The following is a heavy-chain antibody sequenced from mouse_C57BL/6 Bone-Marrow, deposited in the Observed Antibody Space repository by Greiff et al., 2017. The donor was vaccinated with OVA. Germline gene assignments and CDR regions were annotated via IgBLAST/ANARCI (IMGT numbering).Heavy chain of an antibody. D-gene: IGHD1-1*01. CDR2: IYPGSGST. J-gene: IGHJ4*01. CDR1: GYTFTSYW. V-gene: IGHV1-55*01. Sequence: VQLQQPGAELVKPGASVKMSCKASGYTFTSYWITWVKQRPGQGLEWIGDIYPGSGSTNYNEKFKSKATLTVDTSSSTAYMQLSSLTSEDSAVYYCARYRITTVVGGAMDYWGQGTSVTVSS. CDR3: ARYRITTVVGGAMDY.